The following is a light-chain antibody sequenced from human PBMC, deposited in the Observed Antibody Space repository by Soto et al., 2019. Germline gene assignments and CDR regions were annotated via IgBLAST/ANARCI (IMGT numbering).Light chain of an antibody. J-gene: IGKJ2*01. CDR3: QQANSFPFT. Sequence: DIQMTQSPSSVSASLGDRVTITCRASQHISTWLVWYQQKPGKAPQLLIYAASSLQTGVPSRFSGSRSGTDFSLTISILQPEDSATYYCQQANSFPFTFGQGTRLEI. CDR1: QHISTW. V-gene: IGKV1-12*01. CDR2: AAS.